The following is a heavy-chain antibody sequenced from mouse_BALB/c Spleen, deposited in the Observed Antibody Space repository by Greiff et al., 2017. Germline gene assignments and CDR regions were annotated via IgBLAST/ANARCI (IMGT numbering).Heavy chain of an antibody. CDR3: ARTGGYEGCAY. J-gene: IGHJ3*01. CDR1: GFTFTDYY. V-gene: IGHV7-3*02. D-gene: IGHD2-2*01. CDR2: IRNKANGYTT. Sequence: EVQGVESGGGLVQPGGSLRLSCATSGFTFTDYYMSWVRQPPGKALEWLGFIRNKANGYTTEYSASVKGRFTISRDNSQSILYLQMNTLRAEDSATYYCARTGGYEGCAYWGEGTLVTVSA.